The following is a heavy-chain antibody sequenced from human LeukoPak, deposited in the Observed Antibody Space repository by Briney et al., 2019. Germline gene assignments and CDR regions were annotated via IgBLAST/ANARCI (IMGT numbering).Heavy chain of an antibody. CDR3: ARAPRSWMLNWFDP. Sequence: ASVKVSCKASGYTFTSYGISWVRQAPEQGLEWMGWISAYNGNTNYAQKLQGRVTMTTDTSTSTAYMELRSLRSDDTAVYYCARAPRSWMLNWFDPWGQGTLVTVSS. D-gene: IGHD1-1*01. J-gene: IGHJ5*02. CDR2: ISAYNGNT. CDR1: GYTFTSYG. V-gene: IGHV1-18*01.